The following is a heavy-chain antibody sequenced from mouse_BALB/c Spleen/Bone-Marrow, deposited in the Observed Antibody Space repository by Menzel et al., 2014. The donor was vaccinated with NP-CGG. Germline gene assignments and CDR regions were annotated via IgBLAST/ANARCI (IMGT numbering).Heavy chain of an antibody. V-gene: IGHV1-82*01. CDR2: IFPGDGDT. CDR1: GYAFSSSW. J-gene: IGHJ4*01. CDR3: ARSDGYCAMDY. D-gene: IGHD2-3*01. Sequence: VQLQQSGPELVKPGASVKISCKASGYAFSSSWMNWVKQRPGQGLEWIGRIFPGDGDTYYNGEFKGKATLTADKSSSTAYMQLSSLTSVDSAVYFCARSDGYCAMDYWGQGTSVTVSS.